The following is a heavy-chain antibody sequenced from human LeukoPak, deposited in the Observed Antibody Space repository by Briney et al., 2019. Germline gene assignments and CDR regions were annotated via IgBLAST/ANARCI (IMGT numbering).Heavy chain of an antibody. CDR2: IYTSGST. J-gene: IGHJ4*02. CDR3: ARVGYCSGGSCSYDTVFDY. Sequence: SETLSLTCTVSGGSISSYYWSWIRQPAGKGLEWIGRIYTSGSTNYNPSLKSRVTMSVDTSKNQFSLKLSSVTAADTAVYYCARVGYCSGGSCSYDTVFDYWGQGTLVTVSS. D-gene: IGHD2-15*01. CDR1: GGSISSYY. V-gene: IGHV4-4*07.